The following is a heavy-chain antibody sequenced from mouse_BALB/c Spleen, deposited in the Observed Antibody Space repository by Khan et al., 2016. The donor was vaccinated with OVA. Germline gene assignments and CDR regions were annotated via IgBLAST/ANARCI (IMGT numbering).Heavy chain of an antibody. CDR3: SWVNSYGSGCFAMAY. J-gene: IGHJ4*01. V-gene: IGHV1S41*01. Sequence: ELVKPGASVKLSCKASGYTFTSYWINWIKQRPGQGLEWIGRIGPGSSNAYYNDMFKGKATLKVETSSNTAYIQLSSLSSEDSAVYSCSWVNSYGSGCFAMAYWGQAASVTVSA. D-gene: IGHD1-1*01. CDR1: GYTFTSYW. CDR2: IGPGSSNA.